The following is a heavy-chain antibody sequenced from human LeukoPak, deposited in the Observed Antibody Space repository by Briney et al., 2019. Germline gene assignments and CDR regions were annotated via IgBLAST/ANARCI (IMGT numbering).Heavy chain of an antibody. V-gene: IGHV4-59*01. CDR1: GGSISSYY. CDR2: IYYSGST. D-gene: IGHD6-6*01. Sequence: SETLSLTCTVSGGSISSYYWSWIRQPPGKGLEWIGYIYYSGSTNYNPSLKSRVTISVKTSKNQCSLKLSSVTAADTAVYYCARGGGPLYSSFFFDYWGQGTLVTVSS. CDR3: ARGGGPLYSSFFFDY. J-gene: IGHJ4*02.